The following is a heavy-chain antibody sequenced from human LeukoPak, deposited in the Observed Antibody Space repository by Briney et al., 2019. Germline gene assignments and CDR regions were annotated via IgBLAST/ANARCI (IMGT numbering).Heavy chain of an antibody. V-gene: IGHV3-23*01. D-gene: IGHD3-3*01. CDR2: ISGSGGST. Sequence: GGSLRLSCAASGFTFSSYAMGWVRQAPGKGLEWVSAISGSGGSTYYADSVKGRFTISRDNSKNSLYLQMNSLRAEDTAVYYCARDQNPLEWLLYDYYYYYYMDVWGKGTTVTVSS. J-gene: IGHJ6*03. CDR1: GFTFSSYA. CDR3: ARDQNPLEWLLYDYYYYYYMDV.